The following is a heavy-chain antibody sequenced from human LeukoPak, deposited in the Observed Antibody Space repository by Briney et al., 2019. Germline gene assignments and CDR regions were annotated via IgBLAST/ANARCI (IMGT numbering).Heavy chain of an antibody. CDR2: IMPIFGTA. D-gene: IGHD2-21*01. CDR1: GGTFSSYA. V-gene: IGHV1-69*13. CDR3: ARDRVYCGGDCFNPDAFDI. J-gene: IGHJ3*02. Sequence: GASVKVSCKASGGTFSSYAISWVRQAPGQGLEWMGGIMPIFGTANYAQKFQGRVTITADESTSTAYMELSSLRSEDTAVYYCARDRVYCGGDCFNPDAFDIWGQGTMVTVSS.